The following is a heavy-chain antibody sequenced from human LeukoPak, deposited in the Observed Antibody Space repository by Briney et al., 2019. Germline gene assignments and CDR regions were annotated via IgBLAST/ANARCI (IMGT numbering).Heavy chain of an antibody. Sequence: GGSLRLSCTASGFTFGDYAMSWFRQAPGKGLEWVGFIRSKAYGGTTEYAASVKGRFTISRDDSKTIAYLQMNSLKTEDTAVYYCTRDIIAAAGSAIDYWGQGTLVTVSS. CDR1: GFTFGDYA. CDR2: IRSKAYGGTT. V-gene: IGHV3-49*03. D-gene: IGHD6-13*01. CDR3: TRDIIAAAGSAIDY. J-gene: IGHJ4*02.